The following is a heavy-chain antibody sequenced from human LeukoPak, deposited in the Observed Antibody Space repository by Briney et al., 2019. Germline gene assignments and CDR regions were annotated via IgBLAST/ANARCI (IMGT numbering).Heavy chain of an antibody. CDR2: INHSGNT. D-gene: IGHD6-6*01. J-gene: IGHJ6*02. CDR3: ARPSHYYYYGMDV. Sequence: SETLSLTCAVYGGSFSSYYWSWIRQPPGKGLEWIGEINHSGNTNYNPSLKSRVTISVDTSKNQFSLKLSSVTAADTAVYYCARPSHYYYYGMDVWGQGTTVTVSS. V-gene: IGHV4-34*01. CDR1: GGSFSSYY.